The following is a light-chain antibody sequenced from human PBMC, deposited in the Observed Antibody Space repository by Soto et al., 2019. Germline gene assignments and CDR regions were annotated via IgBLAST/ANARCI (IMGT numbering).Light chain of an antibody. Sequence: QSVLTQPASVSGSPGQSITISCTGTSYDIGGYKYLSWYQHHPGSAPKLLLYDVSNRPSGISHRFSGSKSGNTAYLTISGRQAEDEADYYCNSYTSWDRIEGVFGGGTKVTVL. CDR2: DVS. J-gene: IGLJ2*01. V-gene: IGLV2-14*03. CDR1: SYDIGGYKY. CDR3: NSYTSWDRIEGV.